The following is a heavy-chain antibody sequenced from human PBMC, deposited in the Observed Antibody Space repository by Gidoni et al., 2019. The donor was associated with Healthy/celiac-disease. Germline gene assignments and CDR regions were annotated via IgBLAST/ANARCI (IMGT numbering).Heavy chain of an antibody. J-gene: IGHJ4*02. CDR3: ARGDSSGYFRGPFDY. CDR1: GGSISSGGYY. V-gene: IGHV4-31*03. CDR2: IYYSGST. Sequence: QVQLQESGPGLVKPSQTLSLTCTVSGGSISSGGYYWSWIRQHPGKGLEWIGYIYYSGSTYYNPSLKSRVTISVDTSKNQFSLKLSSVTAADTAVYYCARGDSSGYFRGPFDYWGQGTLVTVSS. D-gene: IGHD3-22*01.